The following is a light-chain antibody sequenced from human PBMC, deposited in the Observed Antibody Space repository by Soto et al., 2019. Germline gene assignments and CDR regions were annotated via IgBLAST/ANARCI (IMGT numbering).Light chain of an antibody. CDR1: QSVSSSY. J-gene: IGKJ1*01. Sequence: IVLTHSPGTRSLSPGERATPSCRASQSVSSSYLAGYEQKPVQAPRLRIYGASSRATGIPDRFSGSGSGTDFTLTISRLEPEDFAVYYCQQYGTTFGQGTKVDIK. V-gene: IGKV3-20*01. CDR3: QQYGTT. CDR2: GAS.